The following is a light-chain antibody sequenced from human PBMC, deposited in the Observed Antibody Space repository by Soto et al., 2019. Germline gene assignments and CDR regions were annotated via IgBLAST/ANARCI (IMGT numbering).Light chain of an antibody. CDR3: QEYGSSPVT. V-gene: IGKV3-20*01. Sequence: EIVLTQSPGSLSLSPGERATLSCRASQSVTTNYLAGYQQKPGQAPRLLIYGASSGATGIPDRFSGSGSGTDFTLTISRLEPEDFAVYYCQEYGSSPVTFGQGTRLDIK. CDR1: QSVTTNY. CDR2: GAS. J-gene: IGKJ5*01.